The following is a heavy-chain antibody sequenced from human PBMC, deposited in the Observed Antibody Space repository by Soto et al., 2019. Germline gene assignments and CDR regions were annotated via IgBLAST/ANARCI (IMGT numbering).Heavy chain of an antibody. CDR1: GKSVSSGDDY. CDR2: IYSGGSI. J-gene: IGHJ2*01. CDR3: ARVDGGKFWHFDL. V-gene: IGHV4-30-4*01. D-gene: IGHD4-17*01. Sequence: QVQLQASGPGLVKPSQTLSLTCTVSGKSVSSGDDYWSWIRQPPGKGLEWIGYIYSGGSIYYNPSLKSRVTISADTSKNQFSLKLSSVTAADTAMYYCARVDGGKFWHFDLWGRGTLVTVSS.